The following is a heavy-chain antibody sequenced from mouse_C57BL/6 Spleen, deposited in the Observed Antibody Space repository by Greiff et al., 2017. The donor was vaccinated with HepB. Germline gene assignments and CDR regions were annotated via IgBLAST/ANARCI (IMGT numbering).Heavy chain of an antibody. Sequence: VQLQQSGAELVRPGASVTLSCKASGYTFTDYEMHWVKQTPVHGLEWIGAIDPETGGTAYNQKFKGKAILTADKSSSTAYMELRSLTSEDSAVYYCKRRKGAKLGRDFDYWGQGTTLTVSS. V-gene: IGHV1-15*01. CDR3: KRRKGAKLGRDFDY. J-gene: IGHJ2*01. CDR1: GYTFTDYE. D-gene: IGHD4-1*01. CDR2: IDPETGGT.